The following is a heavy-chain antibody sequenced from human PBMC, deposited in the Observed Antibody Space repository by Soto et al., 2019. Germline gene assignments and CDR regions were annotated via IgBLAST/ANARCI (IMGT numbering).Heavy chain of an antibody. CDR3: TTASSEIEYGSSSDYVDY. CDR2: IKSKPDGGPT. CDR1: GFTVSNAW. D-gene: IGHD6-6*01. Sequence: EVQLVESGGGLVKPGGTLRLSCAASGFTVSNAWMSWVRQAPGKGLVWVCRIKSKPDGGPTDYAAPVKGRFTISSDDSKHTLELQMNSLKTEDAAVYYCTTASSEIEYGSSSDYVDYWGQGTLVTVSS. J-gene: IGHJ4*02. V-gene: IGHV3-15*01.